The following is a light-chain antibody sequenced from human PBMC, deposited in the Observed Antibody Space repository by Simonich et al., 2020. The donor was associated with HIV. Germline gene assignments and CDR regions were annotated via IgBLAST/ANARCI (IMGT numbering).Light chain of an antibody. CDR2: NDR. Sequence: SYVLTQPPSGSVAPGKTARITWGGNNIGSKSVHWYQQKPGQAPVLVVYNDRDRPAGIPDRFSGSNSGNTATLTISRVEAGDEADYSCQVWDTSSDHPRVFGGGTKLTVL. J-gene: IGLJ2*01. CDR1: NIGSKS. V-gene: IGLV3-21*03. CDR3: QVWDTSSDHPRV.